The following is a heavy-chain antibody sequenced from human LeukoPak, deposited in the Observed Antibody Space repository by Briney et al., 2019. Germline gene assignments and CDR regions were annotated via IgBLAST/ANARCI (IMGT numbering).Heavy chain of an antibody. V-gene: IGHV3-74*01. J-gene: IGHJ4*02. D-gene: IGHD3-16*01. CDR1: GFTFSSYS. Sequence: PGGSLRLSCAASGFTFSSYSMNWVRQAPGKGLVGVSRINDDGRSTSYADSVKGRFTISRDNAKNTLYLQMNSLRAEDTAVYYCARVRWGGLYYFDYWGQGTLVTVS. CDR2: INDDGRST. CDR3: ARVRWGGLYYFDY.